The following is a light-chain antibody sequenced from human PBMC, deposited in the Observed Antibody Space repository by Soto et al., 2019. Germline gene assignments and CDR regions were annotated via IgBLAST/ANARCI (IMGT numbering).Light chain of an antibody. J-gene: IGLJ2*01. Sequence: QSALTQPASVSGSPGQSITISCTGTSSDVGGYNYVSWYQQHPGKAPKLMIYDVSNRPSGVSNRFSGSKSGNTASLTISGLQAEDEAEYYCSSYTSSSTLKGVFGGGTQLTVL. CDR3: SSYTSSSTLKGV. CDR2: DVS. CDR1: SSDVGGYNY. V-gene: IGLV2-14*01.